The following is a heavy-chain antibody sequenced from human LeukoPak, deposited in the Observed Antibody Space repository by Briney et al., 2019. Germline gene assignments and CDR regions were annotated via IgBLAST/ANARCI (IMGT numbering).Heavy chain of an antibody. CDR1: GFTFSSYA. CDR3: ARLAYCGGDCYSHFDY. J-gene: IGHJ4*02. V-gene: IGHV3-23*01. Sequence: PGGSLRLSCAASGFTFSSYAMSWVRQAPGKGLEWVSAISGSGGSTYYADSVKGRFTISRDNAKNSLYLQMNSLRAEDTAVYYCARLAYCGGDCYSHFDYWGQGTLVTVSS. CDR2: ISGSGGST. D-gene: IGHD2-21*02.